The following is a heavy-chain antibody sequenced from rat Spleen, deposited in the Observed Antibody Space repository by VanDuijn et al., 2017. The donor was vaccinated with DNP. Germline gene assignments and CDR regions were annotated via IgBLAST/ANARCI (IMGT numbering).Heavy chain of an antibody. D-gene: IGHD1-4*01. CDR1: GFTFSNSG. J-gene: IGHJ4*01. V-gene: IGHV5-19*01. Sequence: EVKLVESGGGLVQPGRSLKLSCAASGFTFSNSGMHWIRQAPTKGLEWVTSISPSGGGTYYRDSVKGRFTISRDNANRTLYLQMNSLRSEDTATYYCARGDYGSNRYAMDAWGQGTSVTVSS. CDR3: ARGDYGSNRYAMDA. CDR2: ISPSGGGT.